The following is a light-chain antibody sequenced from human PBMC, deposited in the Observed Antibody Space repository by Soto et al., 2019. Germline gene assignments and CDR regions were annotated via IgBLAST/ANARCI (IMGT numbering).Light chain of an antibody. Sequence: DIQMTQSPSTLSASVGDRVTITCRASQSISSWLAWYQQKPCKDPKLLIYDSSSLESGVPSRFSGSGSGTEFTLTISSLQPDDFATYYCQQYNSYPYTFGQGTKLEIK. CDR2: DSS. CDR1: QSISSW. CDR3: QQYNSYPYT. J-gene: IGKJ2*01. V-gene: IGKV1-5*01.